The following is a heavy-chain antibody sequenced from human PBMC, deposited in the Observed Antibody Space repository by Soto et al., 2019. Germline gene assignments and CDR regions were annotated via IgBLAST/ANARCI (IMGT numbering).Heavy chain of an antibody. CDR1: SGSISSSNL. Sequence: QVQLQESGPGLVKPSGTLSLTCAVSSGSISSSNLWSWVRQPPGKGLEWIGEAYHSGYTNYNPSLESRVTISVDKSKNQFSLNLSSVTAADTAVYYCAREAARKFDYWGQGILVTVSS. J-gene: IGHJ4*02. CDR3: AREAARKFDY. V-gene: IGHV4-4*02. CDR2: AYHSGYT.